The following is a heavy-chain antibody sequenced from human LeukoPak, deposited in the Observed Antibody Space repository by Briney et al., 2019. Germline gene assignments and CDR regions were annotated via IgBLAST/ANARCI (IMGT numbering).Heavy chain of an antibody. J-gene: IGHJ5*02. Sequence: PGGSLRLSCAASGFTFSSYAMSWVRQAPGKGLEWVSSISSSSSYIYYADSVKGRFTISRDNAKNSLYLQMNSLRAEDTAVHYCARDADVVAAAGNWFDPWGQGTLVTVSS. CDR3: ARDADVVAAAGNWFDP. CDR1: GFTFSSYA. D-gene: IGHD6-13*01. CDR2: ISSSSSYI. V-gene: IGHV3-21*01.